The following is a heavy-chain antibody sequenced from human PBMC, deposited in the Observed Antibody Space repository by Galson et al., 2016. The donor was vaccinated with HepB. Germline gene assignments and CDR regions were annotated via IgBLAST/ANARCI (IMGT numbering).Heavy chain of an antibody. CDR1: GFTFSSYT. CDR2: ISSNGATI. CDR3: AKLDCGRDCPRDD. J-gene: IGHJ4*02. Sequence: SLRLSCAASGFTFSSYTMNWVRQAPGKGLEWVSYISSNGATIYYADSVKGRFTLTRDNSKNTLFLQMNSLRVEDTAVYYCAKLDCGRDCPRDDWGQGTLVTVSS. V-gene: IGHV3-48*01. D-gene: IGHD2-21*02.